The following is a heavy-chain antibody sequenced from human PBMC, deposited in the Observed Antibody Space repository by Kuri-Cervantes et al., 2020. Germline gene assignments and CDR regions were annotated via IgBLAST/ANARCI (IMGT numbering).Heavy chain of an antibody. CDR2: IYHSGST. D-gene: IGHD3-16*01. V-gene: IGHV4-30-2*01. CDR3: ARRFWAYDYVCGRPAQDWFDP. Sequence: SQTLSLTCAVSGGSNSSGGYSWSWIRQPPGKGLEWIGYIYHSGSTYYNPSLKSRVTISVDTSKNQFSLKLSYVTAADTAVYYCARRFWAYDYVCGRPAQDWFDPWGQGTLVTVSS. J-gene: IGHJ5*02. CDR1: GGSNSSGGYS.